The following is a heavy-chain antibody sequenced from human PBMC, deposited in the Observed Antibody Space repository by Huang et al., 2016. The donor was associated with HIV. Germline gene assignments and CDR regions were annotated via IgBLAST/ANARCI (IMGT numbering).Heavy chain of an antibody. D-gene: IGHD3-22*01. J-gene: IGHJ4*02. CDR2: INHSGNT. CDR1: GGSFSGYY. Sequence: QVQLEQWGAGLLKASETLSLTCAVYGGSFSGYYWTWLLPAPGKGLEWGGEINHSGNTNYSPSLKRRVNMSVDTSKSQFSLYLTSLSAADTGTYFCARRYNSRRDYWGRGTLVTVHS. V-gene: IGHV4-34*02. CDR3: ARRYNSRRDY.